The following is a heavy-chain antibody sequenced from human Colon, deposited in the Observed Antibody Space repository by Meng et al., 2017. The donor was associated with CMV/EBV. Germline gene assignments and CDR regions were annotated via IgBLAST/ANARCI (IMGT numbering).Heavy chain of an antibody. CDR2: IYYSGST. CDR1: GGSISSTNYY. Sequence: SETLSLTCTVSGGSISSTNYYWGWIRQPPGKGLEWIGSIYYSGSTYDNPSLRSRVTVSVHTSKNQFSLKLSSVTAADTAVYYCARDRTYSSSPYYYYGMDVWGQGTTVTVSS. CDR3: ARDRTYSSSPYYYYGMDV. V-gene: IGHV4-39*07. D-gene: IGHD6-6*01. J-gene: IGHJ6*02.